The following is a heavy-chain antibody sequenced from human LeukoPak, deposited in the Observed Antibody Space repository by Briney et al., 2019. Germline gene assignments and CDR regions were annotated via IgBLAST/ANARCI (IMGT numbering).Heavy chain of an antibody. D-gene: IGHD6-6*01. CDR3: AGGGEAARSLHY. V-gene: IGHV3-66*02. CDR1: GVTSNY. CDR2: IYNGGTT. J-gene: IGHJ4*02. Sequence: GGSLRLSCAASGVTSNYFTWVRQAPGKGLEWVSVIYNGGTTYYADSVKGRFTISRDNSKSTLFVYLQMNSLRTDETAVYYCAGGGEAARSLHYWGQGTLVTVSS.